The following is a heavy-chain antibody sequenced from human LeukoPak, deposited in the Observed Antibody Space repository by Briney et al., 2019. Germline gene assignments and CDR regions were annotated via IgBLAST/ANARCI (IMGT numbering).Heavy chain of an antibody. Sequence: GGSLRLSCAASGFAISTYAMAWVRQAPGKGLEWISSLSSGRSPSYSDSLEGRLTMSSDNARNTLYLQMDNLRGEDTAMYYCARQLGYCAAGTCYFDSWGHGTQVIVSS. CDR1: GFAISTYA. D-gene: IGHD2-8*02. V-gene: IGHV3-69-1*01. J-gene: IGHJ4*01. CDR2: LSSGRSP. CDR3: ARQLGYCAAGTCYFDS.